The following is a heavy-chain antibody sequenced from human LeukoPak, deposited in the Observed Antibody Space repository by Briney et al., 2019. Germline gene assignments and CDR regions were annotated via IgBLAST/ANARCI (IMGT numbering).Heavy chain of an antibody. CDR3: AKDTTLN. Sequence: PGGSLRLSCAGSEFTFSGYWMNWVRQAPGKGLEWVANIKQNGSEKYYVDSVKGRFTISRDNAKNTLYLQMNSLRAEDTAVYYCAKDTTLNWGQGTLVTVSS. CDR1: EFTFSGYW. J-gene: IGHJ4*02. V-gene: IGHV3-7*01. D-gene: IGHD1-1*01. CDR2: IKQNGSEK.